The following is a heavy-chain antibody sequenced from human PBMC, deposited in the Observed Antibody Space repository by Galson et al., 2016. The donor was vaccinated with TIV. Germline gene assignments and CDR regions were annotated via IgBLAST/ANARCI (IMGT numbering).Heavy chain of an antibody. CDR1: GFTFRNYS. J-gene: IGHJ4*02. CDR3: ARDIPCGGSCYFFDD. D-gene: IGHD2-15*01. CDR2: ISMTAYHI. V-gene: IGHV3-21*04. Sequence: SLRLSCATSGFTFRNYSMNWVRQAPGKGLEWVSLISMTAYHIYYADSVKGRFTISRDNAKNALYLYMSRLRSEDTAVYFCARDIPCGGSCYFFDDWGQGTLVTVSS.